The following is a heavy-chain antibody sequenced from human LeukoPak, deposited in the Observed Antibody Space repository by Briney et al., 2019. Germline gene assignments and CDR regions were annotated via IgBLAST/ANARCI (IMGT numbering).Heavy chain of an antibody. D-gene: IGHD3-10*01. CDR1: GGSISSYY. CDR3: ARGRGVGY. V-gene: IGHV4-59*01. CDR2: IYYSGST. Sequence: PSXTLSLTCTVSGGSISSYYWSWIRQPPGKGLEWIGYIYYSGSTNYNPSLKRRVTISVEKSKKKFSLKLSSVTAADTAVYYCARGRGVGYWGQGTLVTVSS. J-gene: IGHJ4*02.